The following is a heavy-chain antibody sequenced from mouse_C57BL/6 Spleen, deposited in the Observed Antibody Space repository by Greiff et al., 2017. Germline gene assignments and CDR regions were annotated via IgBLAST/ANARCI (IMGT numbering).Heavy chain of an antibody. CDR1: GYTFTDYY. CDR3: ARALRRDGYFDV. Sequence: EVQLQQSGPELVKPGASVKISCKASGYTFTDYYMNWVKQSHGKSLEWIGDINPNNGGTSYNQKFKGKATVTVDKSSSTAYMELRSLTSEDSAVYYCARALRRDGYFDVWGTGTTVTVSS. V-gene: IGHV1-26*01. J-gene: IGHJ1*03. CDR2: INPNNGGT. D-gene: IGHD1-2*01.